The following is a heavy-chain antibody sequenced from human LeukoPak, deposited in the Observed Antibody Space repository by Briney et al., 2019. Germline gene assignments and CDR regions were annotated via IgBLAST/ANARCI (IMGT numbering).Heavy chain of an antibody. CDR2: ISYDGSNK. J-gene: IGHJ4*02. V-gene: IGHV3-30-3*01. CDR1: GFTFSSYA. CDR3: AKDIEVRYYDSSGYYHC. D-gene: IGHD3-22*01. Sequence: GGSLRLSCAASGFTFSSYAMHWVRQAPGKGLEWVAVISYDGSNKYYADSVKGRFTISRDNSKNTLYLQMNSLRAEVTAVYYCAKDIEVRYYDSSGYYHCWGQGTLVTVSS.